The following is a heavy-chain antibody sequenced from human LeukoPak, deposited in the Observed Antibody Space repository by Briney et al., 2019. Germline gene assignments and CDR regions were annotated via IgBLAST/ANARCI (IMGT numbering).Heavy chain of an antibody. CDR3: ASTATTGWDLAQELDY. D-gene: IGHD4-17*01. V-gene: IGHV4-39*01. J-gene: IGHJ4*02. Sequence: PSETLSLTCTVSGGSISSSSHYWGWIRQPPGKGLELIGSIYYTGSTSYNPSLKSRVTISVDTSKNQFSLKLSSVTAADTAVYYCASTATTGWDLAQELDYWGQGTLVTVSS. CDR2: IYYTGST. CDR1: GGSISSSSHY.